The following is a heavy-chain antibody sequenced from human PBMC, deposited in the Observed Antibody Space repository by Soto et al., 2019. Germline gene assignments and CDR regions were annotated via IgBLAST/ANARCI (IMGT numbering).Heavy chain of an antibody. J-gene: IGHJ4*02. CDR1: GGSFSGYY. Sequence: QVQLQQWGAGLLKPSETLSLTCAVYGGSFSGYYWSWIRQPPGKGLEWIGEINHSGSTNYNPSLKSRVTISVDTSKNQFSLKLSSVTAADTAVYYCATPRARGVILPFDYWGQGTLVTVSS. D-gene: IGHD3-16*01. CDR3: ATPRARGVILPFDY. CDR2: INHSGST. V-gene: IGHV4-34*01.